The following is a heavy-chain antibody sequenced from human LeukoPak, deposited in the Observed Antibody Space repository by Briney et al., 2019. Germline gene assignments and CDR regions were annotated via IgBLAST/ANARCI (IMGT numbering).Heavy chain of an antibody. D-gene: IGHD2-15*01. CDR3: ARGRYCSADICSGGDAFDI. J-gene: IGHJ3*02. V-gene: IGHV4-4*07. CDR2: IYTRGST. Sequence: SETLSLTCTVSGGSINNYYWSWIRQPAGKGLEWIGRIYTRGSTNYNPSLKSRVTMSVDTSKNQFSLELSSVTAADTAAYYCARGRYCSADICSGGDAFDIWGQGTMVSVSS. CDR1: GGSINNYY.